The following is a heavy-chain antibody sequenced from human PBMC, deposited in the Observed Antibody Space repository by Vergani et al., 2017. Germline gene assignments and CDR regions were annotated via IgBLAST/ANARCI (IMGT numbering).Heavy chain of an antibody. V-gene: IGHV4-38-2*01. Sequence: QVQLQESGPGLVKPSETLSLTCAVSGYSISSGYYWGWIRQPPGKGLEWIGSIYHSGSTYYNPSLKIRVTISVDTSKNQFSLKLSSVTAADTAVYYCARLLVRGDTTIDYWGQGTLVTVSS. CDR3: ARLLVRGDTTIDY. CDR1: GYSISSGYY. CDR2: IYHSGST. D-gene: IGHD3-10*01. J-gene: IGHJ4*02.